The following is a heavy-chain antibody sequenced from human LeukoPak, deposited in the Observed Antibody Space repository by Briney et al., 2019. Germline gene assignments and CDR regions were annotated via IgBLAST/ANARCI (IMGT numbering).Heavy chain of an antibody. CDR2: ISPNSGGT. CDR1: GFTFTDYY. V-gene: IGHV1-2*06. CDR3: ARDDIDIVVVPVDKVFDC. D-gene: IGHD2-2*01. Sequence: ASVTVSCKASGFTFTDYYVHWLRQAPGQGLEWMGRISPNSGGTNYAQRFQGRVTMTGDTSITTVYMELSSLRSDDTAVYYCARDDIDIVVVPVDKVFDCWGQGTLVTVSS. J-gene: IGHJ4*02.